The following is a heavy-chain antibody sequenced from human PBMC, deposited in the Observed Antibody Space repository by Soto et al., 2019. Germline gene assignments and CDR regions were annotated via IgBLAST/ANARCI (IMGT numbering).Heavy chain of an antibody. D-gene: IGHD1-1*01. J-gene: IGHJ6*03. Sequence: SETLSLTCDVDAGSFSGHYWNWIRQPPGKGLEWIGEINHFGSTNYNPSLKSRVTISVDTSKTQFSLNLSSVTAADTGVYYCARARGPFSQSADADSASHNTYYLDVWGKGTTVTVSS. V-gene: IGHV4-34*01. CDR3: ARARGPFSQSADADSASHNTYYLDV. CDR1: AGSFSGHY. CDR2: INHFGST.